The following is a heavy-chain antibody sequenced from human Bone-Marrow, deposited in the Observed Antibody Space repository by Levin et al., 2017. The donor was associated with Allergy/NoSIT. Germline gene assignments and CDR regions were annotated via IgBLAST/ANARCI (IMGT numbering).Heavy chain of an antibody. J-gene: IGHJ4*02. Sequence: GESLKISCKASGYNFANYWIGWVRQMPGKGLEWMGIVYPGDSEARYSPFFQGQVTVSADKSIATAYLQWNSLKAPDTAIYCWARGYSETYRSFDYWGQGTLVTVSS. D-gene: IGHD3-22*01. CDR3: ARGYSETYRSFDY. V-gene: IGHV5-51*01. CDR1: GYNFANYW. CDR2: VYPGDSEA.